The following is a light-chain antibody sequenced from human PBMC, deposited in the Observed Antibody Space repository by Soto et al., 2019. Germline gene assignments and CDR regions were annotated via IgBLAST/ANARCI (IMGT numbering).Light chain of an antibody. CDR3: AAWDDSLTDYV. Sequence: QSVLTQAPSASETPGQRVTLSCSGGSSNIGRNTVNWYQQLPGTAPKLLIYSNNRRPSGVPDRFSGAKSGTSASLAISGLQSADESDYYCAAWDDSLTDYVVGTGTKVTVL. J-gene: IGLJ1*01. V-gene: IGLV1-44*01. CDR1: SSNIGRNT. CDR2: SNN.